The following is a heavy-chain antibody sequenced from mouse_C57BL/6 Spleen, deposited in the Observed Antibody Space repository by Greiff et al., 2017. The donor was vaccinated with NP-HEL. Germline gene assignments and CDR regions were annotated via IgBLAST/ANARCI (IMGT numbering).Heavy chain of an antibody. J-gene: IGHJ3*01. D-gene: IGHD1-1*01. V-gene: IGHV1-82*01. Sequence: QVQLQQSGPELVKPGASVKISCKASGYAFSSSWMNWVKQRPGKGLEWIGRIYPGDGDTNYNGKFKGKATLTADKSSSTAYMQLSSLTSEDSAVYFCARAYYYGSQAWFAYWGQGTLVTVSA. CDR1: GYAFSSSW. CDR3: ARAYYYGSQAWFAY. CDR2: IYPGDGDT.